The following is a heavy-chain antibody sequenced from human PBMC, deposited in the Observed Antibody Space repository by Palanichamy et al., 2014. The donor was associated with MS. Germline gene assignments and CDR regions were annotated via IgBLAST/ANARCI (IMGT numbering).Heavy chain of an antibody. CDR2: ISWNSGSI. Sequence: EVQLVESGGGLEEPGRSLRLSCAASGFTFDHYGMHWVRQAPGKGPEWVAGISWNSGSIGYADSVRGRFTISRDSAKNSLYLQMNGLRAEDTALYYCAKDLTGGQGVFDIWGQGTMVTVSS. CDR3: AKDLTGGQGVFDI. J-gene: IGHJ3*02. D-gene: IGHD2-15*01. CDR1: GFTFDHYG. V-gene: IGHV3-9*01.